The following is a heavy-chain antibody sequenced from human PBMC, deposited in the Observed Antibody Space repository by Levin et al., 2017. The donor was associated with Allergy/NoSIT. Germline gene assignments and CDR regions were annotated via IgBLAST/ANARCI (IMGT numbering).Heavy chain of an antibody. CDR1: GFSLSTSGMC. J-gene: IGHJ4*02. CDR3: ARARDYYDNSGYHFDY. CDR2: IDWEDDK. V-gene: IGHV2-70*01. Sequence: SGPTLVKPTQTLTLTCTFSGFSLSTSGMCVTWIRQPPGKALEWLALIDWEDDKYYSTSLKTRLTISKDTSKNQVVLTMTNMDPVDTATYYCARARDYYDNSGYHFDYWGQGTLVTVSS. D-gene: IGHD3-22*01.